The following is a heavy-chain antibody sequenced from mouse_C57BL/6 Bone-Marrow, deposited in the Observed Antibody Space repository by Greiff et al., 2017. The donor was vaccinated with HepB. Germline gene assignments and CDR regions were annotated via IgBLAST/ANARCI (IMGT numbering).Heavy chain of an antibody. Sequence: QVQLQQPGAELVKPGASVKLSCKASGYTFTSYWMHWVKQRPGQGLEWIGMIHPNSGSTNYNEKFKSKATLTVDKSSSTAYMQLSSLTSEDSAVYYCARGWLLLSFYWYFDVWGTGTTVTVSS. CDR2: IHPNSGST. CDR1: GYTFTSYW. V-gene: IGHV1-64*01. D-gene: IGHD2-3*01. J-gene: IGHJ1*03. CDR3: ARGWLLLSFYWYFDV.